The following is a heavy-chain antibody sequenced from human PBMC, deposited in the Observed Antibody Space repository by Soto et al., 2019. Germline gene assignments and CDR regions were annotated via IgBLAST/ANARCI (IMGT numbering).Heavy chain of an antibody. D-gene: IGHD4-4*01. J-gene: IGHJ4*02. CDR2: ISASGDT. CDR1: GFAFSSYS. Sequence: LRLSCAVSGFAFSSYSVNWVRQAPGKGLEWVSSISASGDTYYADSVKGRLAISRDNAKNSLYLQMTSLRVEDTAVYYCARGADYSNSNFDYWGQGTLVTVSS. CDR3: ARGADYSNSNFDY. V-gene: IGHV3-21*01.